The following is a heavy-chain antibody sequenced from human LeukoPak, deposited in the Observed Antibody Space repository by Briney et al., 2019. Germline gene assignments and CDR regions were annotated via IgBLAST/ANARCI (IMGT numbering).Heavy chain of an antibody. D-gene: IGHD6-13*01. CDR3: ARIGSEQQLVNNYFDY. CDR2: INHSGST. J-gene: IGHJ4*02. CDR1: GGSSSGYF. Sequence: SETLSLTCAVYGGSSSGYFWSWIRQPPGKGLEWIGEINHSGSTNYNPSLKSRVTISVDTSKNQFSLKLSSVTAADRAVYYCARIGSEQQLVNNYFDYGGQETLVTVSS. V-gene: IGHV4-34*01.